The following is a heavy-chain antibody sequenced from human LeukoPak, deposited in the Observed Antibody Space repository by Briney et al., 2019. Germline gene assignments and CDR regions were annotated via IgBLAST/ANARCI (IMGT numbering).Heavy chain of an antibody. J-gene: IGHJ4*02. Sequence: PGGSLRLSCATSGFSFFSYAMSWVRHSPGKGLEWVSSMSGSGGTTYYADSVKGQFTISRDNSKNSLYLHMNRLRAADTAVYYCAKEYGSGSYYTPDQWGQGTLVTVSS. CDR3: AKEYGSGSYYTPDQ. CDR2: MSGSGGTT. V-gene: IGHV3-23*01. CDR1: GFSFFSYA. D-gene: IGHD3-10*01.